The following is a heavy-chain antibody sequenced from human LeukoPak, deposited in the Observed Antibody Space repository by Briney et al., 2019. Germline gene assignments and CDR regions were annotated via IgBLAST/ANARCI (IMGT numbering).Heavy chain of an antibody. D-gene: IGHD3-10*01. CDR3: ARLSLLVSGSYYNDY. J-gene: IGHJ4*02. V-gene: IGHV1-3*01. Sequence: ASVKVSCKASGYTFTSYAMHWVRQAPGQRLEWMGWINAGNGNTKYSQKFQGRVTITRDTSASTAYMELSSLRSEDTAVYYCARLSLLVSGSYYNDYWGQGTLVTVSS. CDR1: GYTFTSYA. CDR2: INAGNGNT.